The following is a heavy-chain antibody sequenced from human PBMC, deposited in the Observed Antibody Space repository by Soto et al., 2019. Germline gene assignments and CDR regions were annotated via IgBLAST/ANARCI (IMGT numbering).Heavy chain of an antibody. CDR3: ARLALGVVDY. CDR2: IYSGGST. V-gene: IGHV3-53*04. Sequence: EVQLVASGGGLVQPGGYLRLSCAASGFTVSSNYMSWVRQAPGKGLEWVSVIYSGGSTYYADSVKGRFTISRHNSKNTLYLQMNSLRAEDTAVYYCARLALGVVDYWGQGTLVTVSS. CDR1: GFTVSSNY. D-gene: IGHD3-3*01. J-gene: IGHJ4*02.